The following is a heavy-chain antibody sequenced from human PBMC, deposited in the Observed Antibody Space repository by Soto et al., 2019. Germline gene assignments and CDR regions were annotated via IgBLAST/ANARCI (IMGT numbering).Heavy chain of an antibody. J-gene: IGHJ4*02. CDR3: ATLTPPAPGYFDY. CDR2: ISGSGGST. D-gene: IGHD3-9*01. V-gene: IGHV3-23*01. CDR1: GFTFSSYA. Sequence: EGSLRLSCAASGFTFSSYAMSWVRQAPGKGLEWVSAISGSGGSTYYADSVKGRFTISRDNSKNTLYLQMNSLRAEDTAVYYCATLTPPAPGYFDYWGQGTLVTVSS.